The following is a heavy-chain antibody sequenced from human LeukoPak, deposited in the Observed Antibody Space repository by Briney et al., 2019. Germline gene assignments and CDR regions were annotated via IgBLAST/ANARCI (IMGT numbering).Heavy chain of an antibody. J-gene: IGHJ4*02. V-gene: IGHV3-7*03. D-gene: IGHD6-6*01. Sequence: GGSLRLSCAASGFTFSNYWMNWVRQALGKGLEWVANIKYDGSETYYMDSVTGRFTISRDNAKNSLYLQMNSLRAEDTAVYYCASEEYSRSSDWGQGTLVTVSS. CDR2: IKYDGSET. CDR3: ASEEYSRSSD. CDR1: GFTFSNYW.